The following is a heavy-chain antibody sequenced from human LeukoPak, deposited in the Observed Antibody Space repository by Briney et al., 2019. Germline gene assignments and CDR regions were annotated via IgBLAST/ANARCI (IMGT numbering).Heavy chain of an antibody. D-gene: IGHD3-9*01. CDR2: IYHSGIT. CDR3: ARAVGSFDWLPLFDF. Sequence: SETLSLTCTVSGYSIRSGFYWGWIRQPPGKGLEWIGNIYHSGITYYTPSLKSRVTISVDTSKNQFYLKLSSVTAADTAVYYCARAVGSFDWLPLFDFWGQGALVTVSS. J-gene: IGHJ4*02. V-gene: IGHV4-38-2*02. CDR1: GYSIRSGFY.